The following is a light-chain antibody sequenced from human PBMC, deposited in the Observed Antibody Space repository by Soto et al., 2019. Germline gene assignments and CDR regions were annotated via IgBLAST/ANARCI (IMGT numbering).Light chain of an antibody. CDR2: AAS. V-gene: IGKV1-17*01. CDR1: QGIRDA. J-gene: IGKJ1*01. Sequence: DIQMTQSPSSLSASVGDRVTITCRASQGIRDALGWYQQKPGKAPKRLIYAASSLQSGVPSRFSGSGSGTEFTLTTSSLQNEDFAIYYSLQLNSYPQTSGQGTKVE. CDR3: LQLNSYPQT.